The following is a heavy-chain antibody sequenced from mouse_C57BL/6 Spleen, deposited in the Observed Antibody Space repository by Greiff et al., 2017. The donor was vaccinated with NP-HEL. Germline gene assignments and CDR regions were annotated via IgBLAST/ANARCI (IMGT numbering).Heavy chain of an antibody. V-gene: IGHV1-18*01. CDR2: INPNNGGT. CDR1: GYTFTDYN. J-gene: IGHJ1*03. CDR3: AREGITTPVGYFDV. D-gene: IGHD1-1*01. Sequence: EVQLQHSGPELVKPGASVKIPCKASGYTFTDYNMDWVKQSHGKSLEWIGDINPNNGGTIYNQKFKGKATLTVDKSSSTAYMELRSLTSEDTAVYYCAREGITTPVGYFDVWGTGTTVTVSS.